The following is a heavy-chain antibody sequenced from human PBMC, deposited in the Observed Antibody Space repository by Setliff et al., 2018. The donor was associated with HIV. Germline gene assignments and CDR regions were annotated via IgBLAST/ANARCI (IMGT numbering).Heavy chain of an antibody. D-gene: IGHD3-10*01. CDR1: GVNVSSGTSA. J-gene: IGHJ3*02. CDR2: TYYRSTWRF. V-gene: IGHV6-1*01. Sequence: PSQTLSLTCAISGVNVSSGTSAWSWIRQSPSRGLEWLGRTYYRSTWRFGYADSVRGRISIAPDTSKNQFSMQLKSVTPEDAAVYFCVRDRGISSFETWGQGTKVTVSS. CDR3: VRDRGISSFET.